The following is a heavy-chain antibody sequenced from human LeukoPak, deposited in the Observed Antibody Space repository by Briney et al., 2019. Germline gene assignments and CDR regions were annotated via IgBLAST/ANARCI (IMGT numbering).Heavy chain of an antibody. V-gene: IGHV3-23*01. CDR1: VFTFSFGA. CDR3: AKDIQGAN. D-gene: IGHD5-18*01. J-gene: IGHJ4*02. CDR2: IRASGGST. Sequence: PGGSLRLSCAASVFTFSFGAMTWVRQGPGKGLEWVSLIRASGGSTYYADSVGGRFTISRDNSKNTVYLQMNSIRAEERALYYCAKDIQGANWGEGTLVTVSS.